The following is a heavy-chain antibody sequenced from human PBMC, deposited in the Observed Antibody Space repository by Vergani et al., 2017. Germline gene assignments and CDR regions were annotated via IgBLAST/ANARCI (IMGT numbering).Heavy chain of an antibody. CDR1: GYSIGSGFY. CDR2: IHNRGKT. Sequence: QVRLEESGPGLVKPSETLSLTCSVSGYSIGSGFYWAWIRQSPGAGLQWLTSIHNRGKTNHNPSLKSRVAVSLDTSKNRFYLNLTSMTATDTAVYYFARSQGDYWYFDLWGPGSLVTVSS. D-gene: IGHD1-26*01. V-gene: IGHV4-38-2*01. CDR3: ARSQGDYWYFDL. J-gene: IGHJ2*01.